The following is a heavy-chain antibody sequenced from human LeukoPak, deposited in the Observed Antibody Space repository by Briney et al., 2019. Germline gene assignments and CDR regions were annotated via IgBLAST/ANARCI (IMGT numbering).Heavy chain of an antibody. CDR1: GGSISSSSYY. CDR3: ASNIVVVPDNWFDP. V-gene: IGHV4-61*02. D-gene: IGHD2-2*01. CDR2: IYTSGST. Sequence: SQTLSLTCTVSGGSISSSSYYWSWIRQPAGKGLEWIGRIYTSGSTNYNPSLKSRVTISVDTSKNQFSLKLSSVTAADTAVYYCASNIVVVPDNWFDPWGQGTLVTVSS. J-gene: IGHJ5*02.